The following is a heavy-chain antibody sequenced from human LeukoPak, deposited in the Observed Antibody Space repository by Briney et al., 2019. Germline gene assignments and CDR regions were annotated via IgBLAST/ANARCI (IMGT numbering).Heavy chain of an antibody. D-gene: IGHD3-16*02. V-gene: IGHV3-43D*03. CDR1: GFTFDDYA. CDR2: SSWDGGST. CDR3: AKDMDAVGIVIDY. J-gene: IGHJ4*02. Sequence: GGSLRLSCAASGFTFDDYAMHWVRHAPGEGLEWVSLSSWDGGSTYYADSVKGRFTISRDNSKNSLYLQMNSLRAEDTALYYCAKDMDAVGIVIDYWGQGTLVTVSS.